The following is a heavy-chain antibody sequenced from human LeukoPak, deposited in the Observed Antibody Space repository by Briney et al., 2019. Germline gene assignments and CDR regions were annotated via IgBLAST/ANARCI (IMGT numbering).Heavy chain of an antibody. D-gene: IGHD3-22*01. Sequence: SVKVSCKASGGTFSSYAISWVRQAPGQGLEWMGGIIPISGTANYAQKFQGRVTITADESTSTAYMELSSLRSEDTAVYYCAREGRYYYDSSGKGRAFDIWGQGTMVTVSS. CDR1: GGTFSSYA. J-gene: IGHJ3*02. CDR2: IIPISGTA. V-gene: IGHV1-69*13. CDR3: AREGRYYYDSSGKGRAFDI.